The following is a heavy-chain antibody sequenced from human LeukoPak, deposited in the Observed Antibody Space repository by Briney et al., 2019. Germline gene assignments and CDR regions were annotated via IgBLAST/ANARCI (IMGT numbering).Heavy chain of an antibody. J-gene: IGHJ4*02. V-gene: IGHV3-48*03. Sequence: QPGRSLRLSCAASGFTSSSYEMNWVSQVAGDGLEWVSCISRSGSTIYYADSVKDRFTISRDNAKNSLYLQMNSLRSEDTAVYYCARRYCSGGSCYLLDYWGQGTLVTVSS. D-gene: IGHD2-15*01. CDR1: GFTSSSYE. CDR3: ARRYCSGGSCYLLDY. CDR2: ISRSGSTI.